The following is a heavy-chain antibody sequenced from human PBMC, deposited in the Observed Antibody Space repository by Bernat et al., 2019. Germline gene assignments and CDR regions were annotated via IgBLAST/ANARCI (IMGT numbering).Heavy chain of an antibody. CDR2: ISYDGSNK. CDR3: ARDKAFQWLIGYNWFDP. V-gene: IGHV3-30-3*01. J-gene: IGHJ5*02. D-gene: IGHD6-19*01. Sequence: QVQLVESGGGVVQPGRSLRLSCAASGFTFSSYAMHWVRQAPGKGLEWVAVISYDGSNKYYADSVKGRFTISRDNSKNTLYLQMNSLRAEDTAVYHCARDKAFQWLIGYNWFDPWGQGTLVTVSS. CDR1: GFTFSSYA.